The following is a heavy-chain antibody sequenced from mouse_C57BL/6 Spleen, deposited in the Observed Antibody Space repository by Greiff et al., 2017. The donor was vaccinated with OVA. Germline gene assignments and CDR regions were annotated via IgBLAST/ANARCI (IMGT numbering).Heavy chain of an antibody. Sequence: VQLQQPGAELVKPGASVKLSCKASGYTFTSYWMQWVKQRPGQGLEWIGEIDPSDSYTNYNQKFKGKATLTVDTSSSTAYMQLSSLTSEDSAVYYCARPRYGSSYGYFDVWGTGTTVTVSS. D-gene: IGHD1-1*01. CDR3: ARPRYGSSYGYFDV. CDR1: GYTFTSYW. J-gene: IGHJ1*03. V-gene: IGHV1-50*01. CDR2: IDPSDSYT.